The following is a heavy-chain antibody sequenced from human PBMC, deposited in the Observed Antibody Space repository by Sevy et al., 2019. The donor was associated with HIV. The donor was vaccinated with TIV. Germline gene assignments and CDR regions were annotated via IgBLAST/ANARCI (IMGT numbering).Heavy chain of an antibody. CDR3: ARLFYGSADY. CDR1: GFTFSSYA. V-gene: IGHV3-7*01. D-gene: IGHD3-10*01. Sequence: GGSLRLSCAPSGFTFSSYAMSWVRQAPGKGLEWLATINLDGSETFYVDSVKGRFTISRHNPRKSVYLQMTSLSAEDTAVYYCARLFYGSADYWGQGTLVTVSS. J-gene: IGHJ4*02. CDR2: INLDGSET.